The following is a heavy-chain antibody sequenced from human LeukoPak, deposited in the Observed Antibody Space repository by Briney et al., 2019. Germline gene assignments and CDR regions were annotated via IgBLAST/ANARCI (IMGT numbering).Heavy chain of an antibody. Sequence: SETLSLTCSVSGGSISSSTYYWGWIRQPPGKGLEWIGNIYNIGSTYYNPSLKSRVTISVDTSKNQFSLKLSSVTAADTAVYYCARQAYSSNLGWFDPWGQGTLVTVSS. V-gene: IGHV4-39*01. CDR3: ARQAYSSNLGWFDP. J-gene: IGHJ5*02. D-gene: IGHD6-13*01. CDR1: GGSISSSTYY. CDR2: IYNIGST.